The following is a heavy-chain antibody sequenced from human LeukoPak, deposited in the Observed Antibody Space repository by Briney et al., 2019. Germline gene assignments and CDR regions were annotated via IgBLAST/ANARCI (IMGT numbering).Heavy chain of an antibody. Sequence: GESLKISFKGSGYSFTNYWIAWVRQMPGKSLEWMGIIYPDDSDTRYSPSFQGQVTISADKSISTAYLQWSSLKASDTAMYYCARIWLRAFDIWGQGTMVTVSS. CDR3: ARIWLRAFDI. CDR1: GYSFTNYW. D-gene: IGHD3-16*01. J-gene: IGHJ3*02. CDR2: IYPDDSDT. V-gene: IGHV5-51*01.